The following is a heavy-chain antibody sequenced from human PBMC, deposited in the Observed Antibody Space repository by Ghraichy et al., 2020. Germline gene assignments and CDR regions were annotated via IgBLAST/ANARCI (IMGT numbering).Heavy chain of an antibody. D-gene: IGHD2-8*01. CDR1: GFTFSTYW. CDR3: ARAVAPGVASTNY. Sequence: GGSLRLSCVASGFTFSTYWMHWVRQAPGKGLEWVANIKQDGSDKYYVDSVKGRFTISRDNAKNSLYLQMNSLRAEDTAVYYCARAVAPGVASTNYWGQGVLVIVSS. J-gene: IGHJ4*02. V-gene: IGHV3-7*03. CDR2: IKQDGSDK.